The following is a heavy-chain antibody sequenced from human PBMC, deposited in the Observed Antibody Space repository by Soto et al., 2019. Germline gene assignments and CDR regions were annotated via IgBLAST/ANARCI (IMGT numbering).Heavy chain of an antibody. D-gene: IGHD3-10*01. J-gene: IGHJ6*02. V-gene: IGHV3-13*01. CDR2: IGTAGDT. Sequence: GRSLRLSCAASGFTFSSYDMHWVRQATGKGLEWVSAIGTAGDTYYPGSVKGRFTISRENAKNSLYLQMNSLRAEDTAVYYCARQTLGAYYYYGMDVWGQGTTVTVSS. CDR3: ARQTLGAYYYYGMDV. CDR1: GFTFSSYD.